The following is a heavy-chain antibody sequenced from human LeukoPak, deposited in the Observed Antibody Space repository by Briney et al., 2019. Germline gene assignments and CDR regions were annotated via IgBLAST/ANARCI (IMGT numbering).Heavy chain of an antibody. Sequence: ASVRVSCKASGYTFTSYDINWVRQATGQGLEWMGWMNPNSGNTGFAQKFQGRVTMTRNTSISTAYMELSSLISEDTAVYYCARGKLAGSPRYGMDVWGQGTTVTVSS. CDR2: MNPNSGNT. D-gene: IGHD1-26*01. V-gene: IGHV1-8*01. CDR3: ARGKLAGSPRYGMDV. J-gene: IGHJ6*02. CDR1: GYTFTSYD.